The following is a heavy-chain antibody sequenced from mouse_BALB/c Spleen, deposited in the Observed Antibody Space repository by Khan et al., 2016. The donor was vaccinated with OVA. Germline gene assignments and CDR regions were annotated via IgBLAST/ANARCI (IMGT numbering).Heavy chain of an antibody. CDR2: ISYSGVT. J-gene: IGHJ2*01. D-gene: IGHD1-1*01. Sequence: EVELVESGPGLVKPSQSLSLTCTVTGYSITSGYAWNWIRQFPGNKLEWMGYISYSGVTSYTPSLKSRISITRDTSKNQFFLQLNSVTPEDTATYYCARGNYYGYYFDYWGHGTTLTVSS. CDR3: ARGNYYGYYFDY. V-gene: IGHV3-2*02. CDR1: GYSITSGYA.